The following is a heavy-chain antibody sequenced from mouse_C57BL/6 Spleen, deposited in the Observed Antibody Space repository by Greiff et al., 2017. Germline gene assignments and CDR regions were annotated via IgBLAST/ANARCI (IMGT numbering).Heavy chain of an antibody. V-gene: IGHV1-18*01. Sequence: VQLKQSGPELVKPGASVKIPCKASGYTFTDYNMDWVKQSHGKSLEWIGDINPNNGGNIYNQKFKGKATLTVDKSSSTAYMELRSLTSEDTADYYCARWGGNFFAYWGQGTLVTVSA. CDR1: GYTFTDYN. J-gene: IGHJ3*01. D-gene: IGHD2-1*01. CDR3: ARWGGNFFAY. CDR2: INPNNGGN.